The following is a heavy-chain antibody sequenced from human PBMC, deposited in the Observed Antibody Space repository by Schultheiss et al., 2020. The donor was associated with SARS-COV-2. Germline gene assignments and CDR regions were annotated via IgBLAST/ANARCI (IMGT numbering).Heavy chain of an antibody. CDR3: ARGYSNYGRYGMDV. CDR2: INTTAIVK. D-gene: IGHD4-11*01. Sequence: GGSLRLSCAASGFTVSSNYMSWVRQAPGKGLERVSLINTTAIVKNYADSVKGRFTVSRDNAKNSLYLQMNSLRSEDTAVYYCARGYSNYGRYGMDVWGQGTTVTVSS. CDR1: GFTVSSNY. J-gene: IGHJ6*02. V-gene: IGHV3-11*05.